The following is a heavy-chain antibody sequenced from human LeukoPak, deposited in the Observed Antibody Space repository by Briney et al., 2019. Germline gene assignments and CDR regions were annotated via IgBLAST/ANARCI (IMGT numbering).Heavy chain of an antibody. Sequence: SETLSLTCAVYGGSFSGYYWSWNRQPPGKGLEWIGEINHSGSTNYNPSLKSRVTISVDTSKNQFSLKLGSVTAADTAVYYCARGRVVPAAHYYYYGMDVWGQGTTVTVSS. V-gene: IGHV4-34*01. D-gene: IGHD2-2*01. J-gene: IGHJ6*02. CDR2: INHSGST. CDR3: ARGRVVPAAHYYYYGMDV. CDR1: GGSFSGYY.